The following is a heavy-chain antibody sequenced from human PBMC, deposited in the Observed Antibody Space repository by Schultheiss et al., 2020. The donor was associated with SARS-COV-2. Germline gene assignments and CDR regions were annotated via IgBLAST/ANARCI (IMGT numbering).Heavy chain of an antibody. CDR1: GGSISSYY. CDR3: ARAVSLRGYSGYDHSRYMDV. CDR2: INHSGST. Sequence: SETLSLTCTVSGGSISSYYWSWIRQPPGKGLEWIGEINHSGSTNYNPSLKSRVTISVDTSKNQFSLKLSSVTAADTAVYYCARAVSLRGYSGYDHSRYMDVWGKGTTVTVSS. V-gene: IGHV4-34*01. D-gene: IGHD5-12*01. J-gene: IGHJ6*03.